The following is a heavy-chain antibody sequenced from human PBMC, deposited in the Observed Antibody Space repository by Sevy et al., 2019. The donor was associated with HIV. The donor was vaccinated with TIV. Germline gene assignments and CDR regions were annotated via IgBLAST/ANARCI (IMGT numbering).Heavy chain of an antibody. J-gene: IGHJ4*02. CDR3: ARVSTMVEEVTYFFDY. D-gene: IGHD3-10*01. CDR2: IHYRGST. CDR1: GASVRSGNYY. Sequence: SESLSLTCGVSGASVRSGNYYWSWIRQAPGKGLEWIGYIHYRGSTNYTSSLKSRVTISLDTSKNQFSLRLISVTDADTAVYYCARVSTMVEEVTYFFDYWGQGTLVTVSS. V-gene: IGHV4-61*01.